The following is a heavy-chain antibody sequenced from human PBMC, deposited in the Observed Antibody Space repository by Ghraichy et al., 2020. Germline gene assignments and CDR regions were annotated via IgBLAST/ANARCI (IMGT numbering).Heavy chain of an antibody. CDR2: INSDGSST. CDR1: GFTFSSYW. CDR3: ARVDGSGSFDP. V-gene: IGHV3-74*01. Sequence: GGSLRLSCAASGFTFSSYWMHWVRQAPGKGLVWVSRINSDGSSTSYADSVKGRFTISRDNAKNTLYLQMNSLRAEDTAVYYCARVDGSGSFDPWGQGTLVTVSS. D-gene: IGHD3-10*01. J-gene: IGHJ5*02.